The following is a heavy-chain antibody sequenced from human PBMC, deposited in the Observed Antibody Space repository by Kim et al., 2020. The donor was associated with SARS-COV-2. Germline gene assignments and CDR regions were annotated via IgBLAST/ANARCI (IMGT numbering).Heavy chain of an antibody. CDR2: ISGSGGST. D-gene: IGHD3-10*01. CDR3: AKGIGSSSPFELLWFGESIGYGMDV. J-gene: IGHJ6*02. V-gene: IGHV3-23*01. Sequence: GGSLRLSCAASGFTFSSYAMSWVRQAPGKGLEWVSAISGSGGSTYYADSVKGRFTISRDNSKNTLYLQMNSLRAEDTAVYYCAKGIGSSSPFELLWFGESIGYGMDVWGQGTTVTVSS. CDR1: GFTFSSYA.